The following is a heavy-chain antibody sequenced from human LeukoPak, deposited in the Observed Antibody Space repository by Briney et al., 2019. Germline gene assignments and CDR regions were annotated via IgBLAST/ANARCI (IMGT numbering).Heavy chain of an antibody. CDR3: ARDPPTLWGFFDY. J-gene: IGHJ4*02. V-gene: IGHV1-69*01. D-gene: IGHD2-21*01. CDR1: GGTFSSYA. Sequence: SVKVSCKASGGTFSSYAISWVRQAPGQGLEWMEGIIPIFGTANYAQKFQGRVTITADESTSTAYMELSSLRSEDTAVYYCARDPPTLWGFFDYWGQGTLVTVSS. CDR2: IIPIFGTA.